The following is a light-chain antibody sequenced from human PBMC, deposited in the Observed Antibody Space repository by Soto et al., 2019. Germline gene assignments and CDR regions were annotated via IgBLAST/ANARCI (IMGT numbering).Light chain of an antibody. J-gene: IGKJ1*01. CDR3: QQRSNWPTLT. CDR2: GAS. V-gene: IGKV3D-20*02. Sequence: EIVMTQSPATLSVSPGERATLSCRASQSVSSSYLAWYQQKPGQAPRFLIYGASSRATGIPDRFSGSGSGTDFTLTISRLEPEDFAVYYCQQRSNWPTLTFGQGTKVDIK. CDR1: QSVSSSY.